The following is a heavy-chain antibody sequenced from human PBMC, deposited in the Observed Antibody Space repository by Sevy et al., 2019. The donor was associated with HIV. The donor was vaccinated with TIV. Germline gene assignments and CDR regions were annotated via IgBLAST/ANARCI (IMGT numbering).Heavy chain of an antibody. CDR3: VREGCTRPHDY. CDR1: GFAFYDYS. CDR2: LSFGCGKI. J-gene: IGHJ4*02. Sequence: GGSLRLSYAASGFAFYDYSMSWIRQAPGKGLEWVATLSFGCGKINYADSVKGRFTISRDNSKNSFYLQMDNLRVEDTALYYCVREGCTRPHDYWGQGTRVTVSS. D-gene: IGHD2-8*01. V-gene: IGHV3-23*01.